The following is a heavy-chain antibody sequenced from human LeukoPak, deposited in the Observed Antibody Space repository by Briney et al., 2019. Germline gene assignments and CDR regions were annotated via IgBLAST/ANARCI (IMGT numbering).Heavy chain of an antibody. Sequence: ASVKVSCKASGYTFTSYGISWVRQAPGQGLEWMGWISAYNGNTNYAQKLQGRVTVTTDTSTSTAYMELRSLRSDDTAVYYCAREGGYYGSGSYSPSGWFDPWGQGTLVTVSS. D-gene: IGHD3-10*01. CDR2: ISAYNGNT. J-gene: IGHJ5*02. V-gene: IGHV1-18*01. CDR1: GYTFTSYG. CDR3: AREGGYYGSGSYSPSGWFDP.